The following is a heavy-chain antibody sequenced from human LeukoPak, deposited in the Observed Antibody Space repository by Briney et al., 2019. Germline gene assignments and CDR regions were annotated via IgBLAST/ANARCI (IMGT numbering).Heavy chain of an antibody. D-gene: IGHD2-2*01. V-gene: IGHV3-30-3*01. J-gene: IGHJ6*03. Sequence: GRSLRLSCAASGFTFSSYALHWVRQAPVKGLEWVAVISNDETNKYYADSVKGRFTISRDNSKNTLYLQMNSLRAEDTAVYYCAKAGSGRYCSSTWGLTGTTCGYYYYMDVWGKGTTVTVSS. CDR2: ISNDETNK. CDR3: AKAGSGRYCSSTWGLTGTTCGYYYYMDV. CDR1: GFTFSSYA.